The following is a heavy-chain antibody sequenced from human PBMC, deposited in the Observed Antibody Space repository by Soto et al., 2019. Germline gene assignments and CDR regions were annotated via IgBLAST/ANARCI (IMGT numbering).Heavy chain of an antibody. J-gene: IGHJ3*02. CDR3: ARDPYYYSSGYYYNAFDI. CDR1: GYTFTGYY. V-gene: IGHV1-2*04. D-gene: IGHD3-22*01. Sequence: ASVKVSCKASGYTFTGYYMHWVRQAPGQGLEWMGWINPNSGGTNYAQKFQGWVTMTRDTSISTAYMELSRLRSDDTAVYYCARDPYYYSSGYYYNAFDIWGQGTMVTVSS. CDR2: INPNSGGT.